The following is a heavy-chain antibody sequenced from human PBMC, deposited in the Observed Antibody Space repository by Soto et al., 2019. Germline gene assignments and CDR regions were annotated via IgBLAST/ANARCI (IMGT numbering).Heavy chain of an antibody. Sequence: AAVKVSCKASGYTFTSYGISWVRQAPGQGLEWMGWISAYNGNTNYGQKLQGRVTMTTDTSTSTAYMKLRTLRSDDTALYYCASSVDWNDGDYYGIDVLGQGTTVTVSS. V-gene: IGHV1-18*01. J-gene: IGHJ6*02. CDR2: ISAYNGNT. CDR3: ASSVDWNDGDYYGIDV. CDR1: GYTFTSYG. D-gene: IGHD1-1*01.